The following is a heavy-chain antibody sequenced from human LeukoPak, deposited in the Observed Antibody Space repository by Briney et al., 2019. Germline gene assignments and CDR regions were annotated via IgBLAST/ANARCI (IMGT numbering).Heavy chain of an antibody. J-gene: IGHJ5*02. D-gene: IGHD3-9*01. CDR3: ARQPPNYDILTGHSNWFDP. CDR2: INPSGGST. CDR1: GYIFTSYF. Sequence: ASVKVSCKASGYIFTSYFMHWVRQTPGQGLEWMGLINPSGGSTRYAQKFQGRVTITADKFTSTAYVELSSLRSEDTALYYCARQPPNYDILTGHSNWFDPWGQGTLVTVSS. V-gene: IGHV1-46*01.